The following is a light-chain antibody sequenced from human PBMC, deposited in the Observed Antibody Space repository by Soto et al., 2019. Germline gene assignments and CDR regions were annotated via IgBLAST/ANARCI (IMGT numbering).Light chain of an antibody. V-gene: IGKV3-15*01. J-gene: IGKJ5*01. Sequence: EIVMTQSPATLSVSPGERATLSCRASQSVSSSLAWYQQKPGQAPRLLIYGASPRATGIPARFSGSGSGTEFTLTISSLQSEDCAVYYCQQYNNWRITFGQGTPLEIK. CDR2: GAS. CDR1: QSVSSS. CDR3: QQYNNWRIT.